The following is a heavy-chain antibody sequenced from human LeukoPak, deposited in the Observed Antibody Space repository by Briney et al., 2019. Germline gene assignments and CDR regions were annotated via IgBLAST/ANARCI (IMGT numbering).Heavy chain of an antibody. CDR2: INHSGST. J-gene: IGHJ3*02. V-gene: IGHV4-34*01. CDR1: GGSFSGYY. CDR3: ARVGSSWPRDAFDI. D-gene: IGHD6-13*01. Sequence: SETLSLTCAVYGGSFSGYYWSWIRQPPGKGLEWIGEINHSGSTNYNPSLRSRVTISVDTSKNQFSLKLSSVTAADTAVYYCARVGSSWPRDAFDIWGQGTMVTVSS.